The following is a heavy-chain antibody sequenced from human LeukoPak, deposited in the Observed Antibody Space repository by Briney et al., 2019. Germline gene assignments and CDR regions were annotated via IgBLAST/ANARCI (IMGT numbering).Heavy chain of an antibody. CDR1: GGSIRSYY. CDR3: ARNSYYDNSGEGAFDI. CDR2: MYQSGSA. V-gene: IGHV4-59*12. J-gene: IGHJ3*02. Sequence: AETLSLTCTVSGGSIRSYYWSWIRQPPGRGLVWIGYMYQSGSASYNPSLQSRVTISIGKSKNKFSLNLNSVTAGDTAVDYCARNSYYDNSGEGAFDIWGQGTMVTVSS. D-gene: IGHD3-22*01.